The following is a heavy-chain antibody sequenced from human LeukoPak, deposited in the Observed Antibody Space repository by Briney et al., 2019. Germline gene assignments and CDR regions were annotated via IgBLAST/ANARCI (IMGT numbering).Heavy chain of an antibody. J-gene: IGHJ6*03. Sequence: ASVKVSCKASGYTFTGYYMHWVRQAPGQGLEWMGWINPNSGGTNYAQKFQGRVTMTRDTSISTAYMELSRLRTDDTAVYYCARGLNPLYYYYMAVWGKGTTVTVSS. CDR2: INPNSGGT. V-gene: IGHV1-2*02. CDR1: GYTFTGYY. CDR3: ARGLNPLYYYYMAV.